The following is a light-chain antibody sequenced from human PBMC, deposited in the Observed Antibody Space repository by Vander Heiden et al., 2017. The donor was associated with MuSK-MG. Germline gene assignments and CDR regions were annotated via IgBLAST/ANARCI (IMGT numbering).Light chain of an antibody. CDR1: TIPNQF. CDR2: KDS. V-gene: IGLV3-25*03. Sequence: SYEVTQPLSVSVSPGQTARITCSGDTIPNQFVYWYQQKAGQAPVLVIYKDSERPSGIPERFSGGSSGANATSKTSGVQAEDEADYYCQSAGRSSTYVLFGGGTKLTVL. CDR3: QSAGRSSTYVL. J-gene: IGLJ2*01.